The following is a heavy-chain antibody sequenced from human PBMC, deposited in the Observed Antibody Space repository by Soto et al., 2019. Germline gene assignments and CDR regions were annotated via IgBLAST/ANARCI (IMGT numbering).Heavy chain of an antibody. CDR1: GGSITSSSHY. CDR3: ARRFEYFHH. Sequence: QLQLQESGPGLVKPSETLSLTCTVSGGSITSSSHYWGWIRQPPGKGLEWIGSIYYSGSTYYNPSLXXRXTXYVDTSKNQFSLKLSSVTAADTAVYYCARRFEYFHHWGQGTLVTVSS. V-gene: IGHV4-39*01. J-gene: IGHJ1*01. CDR2: IYYSGST.